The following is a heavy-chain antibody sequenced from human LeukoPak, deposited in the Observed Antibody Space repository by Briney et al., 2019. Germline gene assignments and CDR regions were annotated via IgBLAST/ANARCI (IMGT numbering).Heavy chain of an antibody. J-gene: IGHJ4*02. Sequence: PSQTLSLTCAVSGGSISSGGYSWSWIRQPPGKGLEWIGYIYHSGSTYYNPSLKSRVTISVDRSKNQFSLKLSSVTAADTAVYYCARGRAAASSGYWGQGTLVTVSS. D-gene: IGHD6-13*01. CDR2: IYHSGST. V-gene: IGHV4-30-2*01. CDR1: GGSISSGGYS. CDR3: ARGRAAASSGY.